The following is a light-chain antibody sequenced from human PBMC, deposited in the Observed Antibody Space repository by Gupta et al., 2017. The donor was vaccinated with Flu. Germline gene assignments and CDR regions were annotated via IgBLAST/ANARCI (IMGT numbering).Light chain of an antibody. CDR1: QDISNY. J-gene: IGKJ2*01. V-gene: IGKV1-39*01. CDR2: AAS. Sequence: DIQMTQSPSSLSASLRDRVTITCRTSQDISNYLNWYQQKPGRAPKIMIFAASSLQSGVPARFSGSGGGTDVSLTISSRQPEDFAPYFCQRSDSYTVYSFGQGTKLEIK. CDR3: QRSDSYTVYS.